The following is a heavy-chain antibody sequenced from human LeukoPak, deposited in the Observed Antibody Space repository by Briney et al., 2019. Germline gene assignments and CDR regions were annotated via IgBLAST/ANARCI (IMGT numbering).Heavy chain of an antibody. CDR1: GGSISSYY. J-gene: IGHJ4*02. Sequence: PSETLSLTCTVSGGSISSYYWSWIRQPPGKGLEWIGEINHSGSTNYNPSLKSRVTISVDTSKNQFFLKLSSVTAADTAVYYCARGGYYDSSGYYAPLDYWGQGTLVTVSS. CDR3: ARGGYYDSSGYYAPLDY. D-gene: IGHD3-22*01. V-gene: IGHV4-34*01. CDR2: INHSGST.